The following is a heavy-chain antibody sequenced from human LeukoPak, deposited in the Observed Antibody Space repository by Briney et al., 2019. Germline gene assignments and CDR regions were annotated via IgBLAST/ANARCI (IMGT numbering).Heavy chain of an antibody. V-gene: IGHV3-23*01. J-gene: IGHJ6*02. D-gene: IGHD3-3*01. Sequence: PGGSLRLSCAASGFTFSSYAMSWVRQAPGKGLEWVSAISGSGGSTYHADSVKGRFTISRDNSKNTLYLQMNSLRAEDTAVYYCAKGAVSLRFLEWLPTDYYYGMDVWGQGTTVTVSS. CDR1: GFTFSSYA. CDR2: ISGSGGST. CDR3: AKGAVSLRFLEWLPTDYYYGMDV.